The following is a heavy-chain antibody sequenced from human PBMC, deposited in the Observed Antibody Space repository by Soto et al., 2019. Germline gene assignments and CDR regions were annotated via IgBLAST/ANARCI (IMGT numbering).Heavy chain of an antibody. Sequence: ASVKVSCKTSGYTFSDYYIHWVREAPGQGPEWMGWINPNSGRTSFAQRFKGRITMTRDMSINTAYMDLSRLRSDDTAIYYCARDFWQWLVQYYYGMAVWGQGTTVTVSS. V-gene: IGHV1-2*02. J-gene: IGHJ6*02. D-gene: IGHD6-19*01. CDR2: INPNSGRT. CDR3: ARDFWQWLVQYYYGMAV. CDR1: GYTFSDYY.